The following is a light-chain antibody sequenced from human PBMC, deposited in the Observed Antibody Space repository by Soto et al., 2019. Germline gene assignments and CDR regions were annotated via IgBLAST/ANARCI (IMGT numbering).Light chain of an antibody. CDR1: ESISSW. J-gene: IGKJ1*01. Sequence: DIQMTQSPSALAASIVDRVTIPCRASESISSWLAWYQQKPGKAPKLLIYDVSSLESGVPSRFSGSGSGTEFTLTISSLQPDDFATYYCQQYNSYPWTFGQGTKVDIK. V-gene: IGKV1-5*01. CDR3: QQYNSYPWT. CDR2: DVS.